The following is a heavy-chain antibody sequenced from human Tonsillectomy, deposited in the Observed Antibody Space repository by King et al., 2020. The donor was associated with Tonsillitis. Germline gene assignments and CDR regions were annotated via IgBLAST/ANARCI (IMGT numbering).Heavy chain of an antibody. CDR1: GFTFTTYW. J-gene: IGHJ6*02. CDR2: IKQDGSVI. Sequence: EVQLVESGGGLVQPGGSLRLSCAASGFTFTTYWMNWVRQAPGKGLEWGANIKQDGSVIHYVDSVKGRFTISRDNAKTSVWLQMNSLRAEDTAVYYCVRVNGLGMDVWGQGTTVTVSS. CDR3: VRVNGLGMDV. V-gene: IGHV3-7*01. D-gene: IGHD2-8*01.